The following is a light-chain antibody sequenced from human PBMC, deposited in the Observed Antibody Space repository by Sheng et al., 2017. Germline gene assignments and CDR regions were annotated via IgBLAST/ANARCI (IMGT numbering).Light chain of an antibody. V-gene: IGKV3-20*01. CDR3: QQYGDSVT. CDR1: QTVTSNN. CDR2: GAS. J-gene: IGKJ1*01. Sequence: EIVLTQSPGTLSLSPGERATLSCRASQTVTSNNLAWYQQKPGQAPRLLIYGASTRATGIPDRVSGSGSGTDFTLTVSRLEPEDYAVYYCQQYGDSVTFGQGTKVDIK.